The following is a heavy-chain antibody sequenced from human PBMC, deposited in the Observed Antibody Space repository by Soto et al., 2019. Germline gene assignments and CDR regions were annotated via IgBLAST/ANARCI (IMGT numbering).Heavy chain of an antibody. Sequence: QVQLVESGGGVVQPGRSLRLSCAASGFTFSSYGMHWVRQAPGKGLEWVAVISYEGSNKYYADSVKGRFTISRDNSKNTLSLQMNRPRADDTAVYYGAKALLRPGRAYGMDFWGQGTTVTVSS. V-gene: IGHV3-30*18. J-gene: IGHJ6*02. D-gene: IGHD6-25*01. CDR1: GFTFSSYG. CDR2: ISYEGSNK. CDR3: AKALLRPGRAYGMDF.